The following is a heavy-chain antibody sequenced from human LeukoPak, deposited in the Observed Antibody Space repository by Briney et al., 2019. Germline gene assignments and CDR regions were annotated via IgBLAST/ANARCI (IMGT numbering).Heavy chain of an antibody. J-gene: IGHJ6*03. CDR3: ARVGGKQLDYYYDYIDV. Sequence: ASVKVSCKASGYTLTSYGISWVRQAPGQGLEWMGCISAYNGNTNYAQKLQGRVTMTTDTSTSIAYMELRSLRSDDTAVYYCARVGGKQLDYYYDYIDVCGDRTTFTVSS. V-gene: IGHV1-18*01. CDR2: ISAYNGNT. D-gene: IGHD6-6*01. CDR1: GYTLTSYG.